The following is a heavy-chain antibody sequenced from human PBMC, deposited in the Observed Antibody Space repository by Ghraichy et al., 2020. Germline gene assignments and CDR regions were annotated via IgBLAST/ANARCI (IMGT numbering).Heavy chain of an antibody. CDR1: GGSFSGYY. J-gene: IGHJ4*02. CDR3: ARGRSPYYYGSGSHSSPLY. CDR2: INHSGST. D-gene: IGHD3-10*01. Sequence: SETLSLTCAVYGGSFSGYYWSWIRQPPGKGLEWIGEINHSGSTNYNPSLKSRVTISVDTSKNQFSLKLSSVTAADTAVYYCARGRSPYYYGSGSHSSPLYWSQGTLVTVSS. V-gene: IGHV4-34*01.